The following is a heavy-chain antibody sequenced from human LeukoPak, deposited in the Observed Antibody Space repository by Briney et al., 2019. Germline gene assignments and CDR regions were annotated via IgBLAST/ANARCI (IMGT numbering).Heavy chain of an antibody. CDR2: ISSSSSYI. D-gene: IGHD5/OR15-5a*01. CDR3: ARERIYDAVPAIFDY. J-gene: IGHJ4*02. CDR1: GFTFSSYS. V-gene: IGHV3-21*01. Sequence: GGSLRLSCAASGFTFSSYSMNWVRQAPGKGLEWVSSISSSSSYIYYADSVKGRFTISRDNAKNSLYLQMNSLRAEDTAVYYCARERIYDAVPAIFDYWGQGTLVTVSS.